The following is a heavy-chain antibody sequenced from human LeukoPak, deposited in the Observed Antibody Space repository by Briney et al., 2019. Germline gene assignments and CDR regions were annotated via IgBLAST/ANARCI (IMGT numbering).Heavy chain of an antibody. D-gene: IGHD3-10*01. J-gene: IGHJ4*02. CDR1: GGSISSGGYY. CDR2: IYYSGST. Sequence: SQTLSLTCTVSGGSISSGGYYWSWIRQHPGKGLEWIGYIYYSGSTYYNPSLKSRVTISVDTSKNQFSLKLSSVTAADTAVYYCARVSVVRGYFQYWGQGTLVTVSS. CDR3: ARVSVVRGYFQY. V-gene: IGHV4-31*03.